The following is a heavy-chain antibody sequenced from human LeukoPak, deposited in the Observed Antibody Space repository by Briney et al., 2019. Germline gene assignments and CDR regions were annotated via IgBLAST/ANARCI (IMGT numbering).Heavy chain of an antibody. Sequence: GGSLRLSCAASGFTFSTFAMIWVRQAPGKGLEWVSAISGSGGSTYYADSVKGRFTISRDNSKNTLYLQTDSLRAEDTAVYYCAKDGLRFLEWFDYWGQGTLVTVSS. V-gene: IGHV3-23*01. CDR3: AKDGLRFLEWFDY. J-gene: IGHJ5*01. D-gene: IGHD3-3*01. CDR2: ISGSGGST. CDR1: GFTFSTFA.